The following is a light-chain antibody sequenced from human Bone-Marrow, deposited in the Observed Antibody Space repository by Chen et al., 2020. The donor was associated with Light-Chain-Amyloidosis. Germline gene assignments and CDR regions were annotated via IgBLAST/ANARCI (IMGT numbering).Light chain of an antibody. Sequence: NFMLTQPHSVSESPGKTVTISCTRSSGTIASNYVHWYQQRPGSAPIIVIYEDNQRPSGVPDRFSGSIDSSSTSASLTISALKTDDEADYYCQSYDNNYSVVFGGGTKLTVL. V-gene: IGLV6-57*04. J-gene: IGLJ2*01. CDR1: SGTIASNY. CDR2: EDN. CDR3: QSYDNNYSVV.